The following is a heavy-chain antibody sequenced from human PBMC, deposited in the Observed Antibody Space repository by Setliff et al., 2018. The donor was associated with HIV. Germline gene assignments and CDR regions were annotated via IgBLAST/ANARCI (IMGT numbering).Heavy chain of an antibody. CDR1: GFTFSYYT. CDR2: ISYDGNNK. V-gene: IGHV3-30*04. D-gene: IGHD6-13*01. J-gene: IGHJ6*02. CDR3: ARDCRVGWVFTYGMDV. Sequence: GGSLRLSCAASGFTFSYYTMHWIRQTPDNGLEWVAVISYDGNNKYYADSVKGRFTISRDNSKNTLFLQMNSLRPEDTAVYYCARDCRVGWVFTYGMDVWGQGTLVTVSS.